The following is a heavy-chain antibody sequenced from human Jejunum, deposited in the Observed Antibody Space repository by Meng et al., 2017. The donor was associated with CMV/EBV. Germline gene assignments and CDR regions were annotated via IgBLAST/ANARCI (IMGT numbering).Heavy chain of an antibody. CDR2: ISYDGSNK. Sequence: TFRNYALHWVRQAPGKGLEWVAVISYDGSNKYYADSLKGRFTISRDNSKNTVYLQMNSLRAKDTAIYYCARGGRYCLETNCLNWFDPWGQGTLVTVSS. D-gene: IGHD2-15*01. CDR3: ARGGRYCLETNCLNWFDP. J-gene: IGHJ5*02. V-gene: IGHV3-30*04. CDR1: TFRNYA.